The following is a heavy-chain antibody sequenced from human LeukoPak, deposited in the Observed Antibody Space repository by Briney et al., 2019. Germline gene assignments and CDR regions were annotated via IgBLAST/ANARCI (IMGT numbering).Heavy chain of an antibody. CDR1: GFTFSSYS. CDR3: ARDQRYCSSSSCPWEPFDY. J-gene: IGHJ4*02. CDR2: ISSTSSTI. V-gene: IGHV3-48*01. Sequence: TGGSLRLSCAASGFTFSSYSMNWVRQAPGKGLEWVSYISSTSSTIYYADSVKGRFTISRDNAKNSLYLQMTSLRAKDTAVYYCARDQRYCSSSSCPWEPFDYWGQGTLVTVSS. D-gene: IGHD2-2*01.